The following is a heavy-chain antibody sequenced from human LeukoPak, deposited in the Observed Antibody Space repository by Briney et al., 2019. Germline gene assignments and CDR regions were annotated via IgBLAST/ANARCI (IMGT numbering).Heavy chain of an antibody. CDR3: ARGGIAVLGETYYYDSSGYYFLAV. Sequence: SVKVSCKASGGTFSSYAISWVRQAPGQGLEWMGGIIPIFGTANYAQKLQGRVTITADESTSTAYMELSSLRSENTAVYYCARGGIAVLGETYYYDSSGYYFLAVWGQGTTVTVSS. CDR1: GGTFSSYA. V-gene: IGHV1-69*13. J-gene: IGHJ6*02. CDR2: IIPIFGTA. D-gene: IGHD3-22*01.